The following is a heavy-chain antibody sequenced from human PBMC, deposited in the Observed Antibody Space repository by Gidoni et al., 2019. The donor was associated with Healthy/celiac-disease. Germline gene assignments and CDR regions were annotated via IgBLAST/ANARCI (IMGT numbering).Heavy chain of an antibody. D-gene: IGHD3-16*02. CDR2: ISGSGGST. CDR1: GFTFSRYA. CDR3: AKKGLSHLSPYYYYMDV. V-gene: IGHV3-23*01. Sequence: EVQLLEYGGGWVQPGGSLRLSCAASGFTFSRYAMSWVRQAPGKGLEWVSAISGSGGSTYYADSVKGRFTISRDNSKNTLYLQMNSLRAEDTAVYYCAKKGLSHLSPYYYYMDVWGKGTTVTVSS. J-gene: IGHJ6*03.